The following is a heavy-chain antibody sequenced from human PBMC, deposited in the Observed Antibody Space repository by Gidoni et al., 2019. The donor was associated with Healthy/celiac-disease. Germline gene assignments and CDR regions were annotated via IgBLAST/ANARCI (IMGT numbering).Heavy chain of an antibody. Sequence: EVQLLESGGGLVQPGGSLRLSCDASGSTFSSYAMSWVRQAPGKGLGWVSAISGSGGSTYYADSVKGRFTISRDNSKNTLYRQMNSLRAEDTAVYYCAKDSPPENWGEHYWGQGTLVTVSS. CDR2: ISGSGGST. J-gene: IGHJ4*02. D-gene: IGHD7-27*01. CDR1: GSTFSSYA. V-gene: IGHV3-23*01. CDR3: AKDSPPENWGEHY.